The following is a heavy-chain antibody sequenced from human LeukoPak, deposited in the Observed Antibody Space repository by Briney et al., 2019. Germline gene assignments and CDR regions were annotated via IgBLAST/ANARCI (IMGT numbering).Heavy chain of an antibody. CDR2: INPNSGGT. CDR3: ARFLTRTQRGAFDI. V-gene: IGHV1-2*02. J-gene: IGHJ3*02. Sequence: PWASVKVSCKASGYTFTGYYMHWVRQAPGQGLEWMGWINPNSGGTNYAQKFQGRVTMTRDTSISTAYMELSRLRSDDTAVYYCARFLTRTQRGAFDIWRQGTMVTVSS. D-gene: IGHD1-20*01. CDR1: GYTFTGYY.